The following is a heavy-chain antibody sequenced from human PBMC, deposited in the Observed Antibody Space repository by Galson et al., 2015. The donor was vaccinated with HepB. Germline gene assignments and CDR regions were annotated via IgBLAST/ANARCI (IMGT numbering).Heavy chain of an antibody. V-gene: IGHV3-23*01. CDR1: GVTFRSHA. Sequence: PLRLSCAASGVTFRSHAMSWARQAQRKGLEWVPTITSGGSTYYADPVKRRFTITRDNSKNSLYTQMYSLSAEDTAVYYCVTGGGYCSGGSCYDYWGQGTRVTVSS. CDR2: ITSGGST. CDR3: VTGGGYCSGGSCYDY. J-gene: IGHJ4*02. D-gene: IGHD2-15*01.